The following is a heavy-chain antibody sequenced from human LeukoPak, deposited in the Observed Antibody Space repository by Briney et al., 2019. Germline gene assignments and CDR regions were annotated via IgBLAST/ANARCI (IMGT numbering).Heavy chain of an antibody. Sequence: SVKVSRKASGYTFTSYGISWVRQAPGQGLEWMGRIIPILGIANYAQKFQGRVTITADKSTSTAYMELSSLRSEDTAVYYCARQTSTPGPFDYWGQGTLVTVSS. J-gene: IGHJ4*02. CDR1: GYTFTSYG. CDR2: IIPILGIA. CDR3: ARQTSTPGPFDY. D-gene: IGHD2-15*01. V-gene: IGHV1-69*04.